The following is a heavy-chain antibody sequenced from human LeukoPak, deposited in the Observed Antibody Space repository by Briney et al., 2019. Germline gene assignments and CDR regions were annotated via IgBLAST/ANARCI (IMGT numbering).Heavy chain of an antibody. D-gene: IGHD3-22*01. CDR1: GGSFSGYY. CDR2: INHSGST. V-gene: IGHV4-34*01. Sequence: PSETLSLTCAVYGGSFSGYYWSWIRQPPGKGLEWIGEINHSGSTNYNPSLKSRVTISVDTSKNQFSLKLSSVTAADTAVYYCARPPDSSGYYAPTYFQHWGQGTLVTVSS. CDR3: ARPPDSSGYYAPTYFQH. J-gene: IGHJ1*01.